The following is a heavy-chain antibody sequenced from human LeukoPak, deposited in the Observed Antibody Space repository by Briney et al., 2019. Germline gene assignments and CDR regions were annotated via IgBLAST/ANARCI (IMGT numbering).Heavy chain of an antibody. CDR1: GFTFSSYA. J-gene: IGHJ4*02. Sequence: GGSLRLSCAASGFTFSSYAMHWVRQAPGKGLEWVAVISYDGSNKYYADSVKRRFTIYRDNYKNTLYLQMNSLRAEDTAVYYCARDLAVGGQGTLVTVSS. D-gene: IGHD3-16*01. V-gene: IGHV3-30-3*01. CDR2: ISYDGSNK. CDR3: ARDLAV.